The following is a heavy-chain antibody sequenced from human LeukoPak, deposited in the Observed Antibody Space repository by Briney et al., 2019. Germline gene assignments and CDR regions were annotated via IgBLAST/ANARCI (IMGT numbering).Heavy chain of an antibody. V-gene: IGHV4-34*01. Sequence: PSETLSLTCAVYGGSSSGYYWSWIRQPPGKGLEWIGEINHSGSTNYNPSLKSRVTISVDTSKNQFSLKLSSVTAADTAVYYCARGLLTGYCSSWYVGSYNWFDPWGQGTLVTVSS. CDR2: INHSGST. J-gene: IGHJ5*02. D-gene: IGHD6-13*01. CDR3: ARGLLTGYCSSWYVGSYNWFDP. CDR1: GGSSSGYY.